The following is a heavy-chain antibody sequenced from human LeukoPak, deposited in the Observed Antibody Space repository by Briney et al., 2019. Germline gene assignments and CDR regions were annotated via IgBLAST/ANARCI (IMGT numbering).Heavy chain of an antibody. CDR1: GFTFSSYG. Sequence: GGSLRLSCAASGFTFSSYGMHWVRQAPGKGLEWVAFIRYDGSNKYYADSVKGRFTISRDNSKNTLYLQMNSLRAEDTAVYYCAKDGGNWNYEGRFDYWGQGTLVTVSS. CDR3: AKDGGNWNYEGRFDY. J-gene: IGHJ4*02. CDR2: IRYDGSNK. D-gene: IGHD1-7*01. V-gene: IGHV3-30*02.